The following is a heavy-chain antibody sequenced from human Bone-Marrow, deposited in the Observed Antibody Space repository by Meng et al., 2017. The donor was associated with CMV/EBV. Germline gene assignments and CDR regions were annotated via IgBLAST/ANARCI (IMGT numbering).Heavy chain of an antibody. V-gene: IGHV3-23*01. J-gene: IGHJ4*02. Sequence: GESLKIFCAASGFTFSSYAMSWVRQAPGKGLEWVSAISGSGGSTYYADSVKGRFTISRDNSKNTLYLQMNSLRAEDTAVYYCAKDHRTYYDFWSGLSWYYFDYWGQGTLVTVSS. CDR1: GFTFSSYA. CDR2: ISGSGGST. CDR3: AKDHRTYYDFWSGLSWYYFDY. D-gene: IGHD3-3*01.